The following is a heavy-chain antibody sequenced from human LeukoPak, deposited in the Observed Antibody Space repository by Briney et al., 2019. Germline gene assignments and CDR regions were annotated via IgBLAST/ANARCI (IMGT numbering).Heavy chain of an antibody. V-gene: IGHV3-21*01. CDR2: ISSGSSYI. CDR1: GFTFSSYS. D-gene: IGHD1-1*01. Sequence: PGGSLRLSCAASGFTFSSYSMNWVRQAPGKGLEWVSSISSGSSYIYYADSVKGRFTISRDDAKNSLYLQMNSLRAEDTAVYYCARDRRTDYWGQGTLVTVSS. CDR3: ARDRRTDY. J-gene: IGHJ4*02.